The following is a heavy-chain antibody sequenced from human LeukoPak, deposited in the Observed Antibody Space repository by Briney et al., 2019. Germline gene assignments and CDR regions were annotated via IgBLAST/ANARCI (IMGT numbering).Heavy chain of an antibody. J-gene: IGHJ4*02. V-gene: IGHV1-2*02. CDR3: AKSTSYIVVVVAASGRYYFDY. CDR1: GYTFTRFY. D-gene: IGHD2-15*01. CDR2: INPNSGGT. Sequence: ASVKVSCKASGYTFTRFYIHWVRQAPGQGLEWMGWINPNSGGTNYAQKFQGRVTMTRDTSISTAYMELSRLRSDDTAVYYCAKSTSYIVVVVAASGRYYFDYWGQGTLVTVSS.